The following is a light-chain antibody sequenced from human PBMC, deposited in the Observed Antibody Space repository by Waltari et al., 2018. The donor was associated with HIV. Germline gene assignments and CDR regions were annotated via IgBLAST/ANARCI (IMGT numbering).Light chain of an antibody. V-gene: IGKV1-39*01. CDR2: AAS. Sequence: DIQMTQSPSSLSASVGDRVTITCRASQSISSYLNWYQQKPGKAPKLLIYAASSLQSGVPSRFSGSGSGTDFTLTISSLQPEDFATYYCQQSYSTLLTFGRGTKVEIK. CDR3: QQSYSTLLT. CDR1: QSISSY. J-gene: IGKJ4*01.